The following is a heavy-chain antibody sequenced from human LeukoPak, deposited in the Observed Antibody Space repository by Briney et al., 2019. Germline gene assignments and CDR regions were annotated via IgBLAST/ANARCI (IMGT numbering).Heavy chain of an antibody. V-gene: IGHV4-39*07. CDR2: IYYSGST. J-gene: IGHJ3*02. Sequence: SETLSLTCTVSGGSISSSSYYWGWIRQPPGKGLEWIGSIYYSGSTYYNPSLKSRVTISVDTSKNQFSLKLSSVTAADTAVYYCARIRDHKQPKPRLLRYFDWLPLDAFDIWGQGTMVTVSS. CDR1: GGSISSSSYY. D-gene: IGHD3-9*01. CDR3: ARIRDHKQPKPRLLRYFDWLPLDAFDI.